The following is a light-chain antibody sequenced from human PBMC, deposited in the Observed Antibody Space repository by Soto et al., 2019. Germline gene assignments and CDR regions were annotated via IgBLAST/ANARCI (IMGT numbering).Light chain of an antibody. CDR3: SSYTSSSTRV. V-gene: IGLV2-14*01. J-gene: IGLJ2*01. Sequence: QSALTQPASVSGSPGQSITISCTGTSSDVGGYNYVSWYQQHPGKAPQLMIYDVSNRPAGVSNRFSGSKSGNTASLTISGLQAEDEADYYCSSYTSSSTRVLGGGTKLTVL. CDR2: DVS. CDR1: SSDVGGYNY.